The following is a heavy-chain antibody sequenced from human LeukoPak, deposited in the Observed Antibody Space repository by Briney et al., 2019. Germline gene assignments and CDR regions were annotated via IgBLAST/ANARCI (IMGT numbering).Heavy chain of an antibody. V-gene: IGHV4-39*07. CDR3: AKYTSGRGNDY. J-gene: IGHJ4*02. Sequence: SETLSLTCTVSGGSISSSSYYWGWIRQPPGEGLEWIGSTYYSETTYYNPSLESRVTIAVDTSKNQFSLKLSSVTAAGTAVYYCAKYTSGRGNDYWGQGTLVTVSS. CDR2: TYYSETT. CDR1: GGSISSSSYY. D-gene: IGHD2-2*01.